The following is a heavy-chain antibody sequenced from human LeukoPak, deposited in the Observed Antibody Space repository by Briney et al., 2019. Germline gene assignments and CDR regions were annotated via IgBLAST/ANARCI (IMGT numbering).Heavy chain of an antibody. CDR2: IRYDGSNK. V-gene: IGHV3-30*02. D-gene: IGHD1-26*01. CDR1: GFTFSSYG. CDR3: ARESGATYAFDI. J-gene: IGHJ3*02. Sequence: GGSLRLSCGASGFTFSSYGMHWVRQAPGKGLEWVAFIRYDGSNKYYADSVKGRFTISRDNSKNTLYLQMNSLRAEDMAVYYCARESGATYAFDIWGQGTMVTVSS.